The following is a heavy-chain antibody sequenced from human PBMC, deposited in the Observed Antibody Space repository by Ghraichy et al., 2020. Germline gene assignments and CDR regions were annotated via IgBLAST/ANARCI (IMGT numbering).Heavy chain of an antibody. D-gene: IGHD6-6*01. Sequence: SETLSLTCAVYGGSFSGYYWSWIRQPPGKGLEWIGEINHSGSTNYNPSLKSRVTISVDTSKNQFSLKLSSVTAADTAVYYCARGRLAARPYYYYYYGMDVWGQGTTVTVSS. CDR3: ARGRLAARPYYYYYYGMDV. CDR1: GGSFSGYY. V-gene: IGHV4-34*01. CDR2: INHSGST. J-gene: IGHJ6*02.